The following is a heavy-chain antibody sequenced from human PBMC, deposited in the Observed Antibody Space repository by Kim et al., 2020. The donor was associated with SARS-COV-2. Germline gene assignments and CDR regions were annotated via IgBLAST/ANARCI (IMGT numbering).Heavy chain of an antibody. Sequence: YNPSLKSRVIISVATSNNQFSLKLSSVIAADTAIYYCARENFGSGKYAFDIWGQGTMVTVSS. CDR3: ARENFGSGKYAFDI. D-gene: IGHD3-10*01. J-gene: IGHJ3*02. V-gene: IGHV4-30-2*05.